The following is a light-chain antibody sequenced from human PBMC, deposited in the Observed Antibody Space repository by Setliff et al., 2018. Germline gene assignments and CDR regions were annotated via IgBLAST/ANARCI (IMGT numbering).Light chain of an antibody. Sequence: QSVLTQPASVSGSPGQSITISCTGTSSDAGVYNDVSWYQQHPGKAPKLVIYEVSNRPSWVSNRFSGSKSGNTASLTISGLQAEDEADYYCNSYTSRTSLHVFGTGTKVTV. CDR2: EVS. CDR3: NSYTSRTSLHV. CDR1: SSDAGVYND. V-gene: IGLV2-14*01. J-gene: IGLJ1*01.